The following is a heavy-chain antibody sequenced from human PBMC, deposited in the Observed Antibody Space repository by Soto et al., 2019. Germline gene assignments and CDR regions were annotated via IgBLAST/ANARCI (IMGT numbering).Heavy chain of an antibody. V-gene: IGHV4-34*01. Sequence: QVQLQQWGAGLLKPSETLSLTCAVYGGSFSGYYWSWIRQPPGKGPEWIGEINHSGSTNYNPSLKSRVTISVDTSKNQFALKLSSVTAADTAVYYCARGKVYSSSSPGLSGYYFDYWGQGTLVTVSS. CDR2: INHSGST. CDR1: GGSFSGYY. CDR3: ARGKVYSSSSPGLSGYYFDY. D-gene: IGHD6-6*01. J-gene: IGHJ4*02.